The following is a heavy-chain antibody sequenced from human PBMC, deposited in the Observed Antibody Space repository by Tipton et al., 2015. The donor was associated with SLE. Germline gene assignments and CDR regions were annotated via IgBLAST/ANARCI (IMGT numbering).Heavy chain of an antibody. J-gene: IGHJ4*02. V-gene: IGHV4-59*01. CDR3: ASGWGSWPYYFDY. CDR1: GGSISSYY. D-gene: IGHD6-13*01. CDR2: IYYSGSTNYSGST. Sequence: TLSLTCTVSGGSISSYYWSWIRQPPGKGLEWSGYIYYSGSTNYSGSTNYNPSLKSRVTISLDTSKNQFSLKLSSVTAADTAVYYCASGWGSWPYYFDYWGQGTLVTVSS.